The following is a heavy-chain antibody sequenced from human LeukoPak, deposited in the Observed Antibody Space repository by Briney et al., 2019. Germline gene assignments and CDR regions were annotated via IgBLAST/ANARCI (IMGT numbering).Heavy chain of an antibody. Sequence: SETLSLTCTVSGGSITSSSHHWGWLRQPPGKGLEWIGSIYYSGTTYYKPSLRSRVTISVDTPKNQFYLRLTSVTAADSAMYYCARESSSSPDYWGQGTLVTASS. CDR2: IYYSGTT. V-gene: IGHV4-39*07. CDR3: ARESSSSPDY. J-gene: IGHJ4*02. D-gene: IGHD6-6*01. CDR1: GGSITSSSHH.